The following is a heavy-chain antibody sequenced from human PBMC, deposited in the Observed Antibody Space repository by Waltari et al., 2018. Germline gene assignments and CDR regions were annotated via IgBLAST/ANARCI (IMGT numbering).Heavy chain of an antibody. CDR1: GYTFTNYW. V-gene: IGHV5-51*01. CDR3: ARLHEGYSYGYQDY. Sequence: EVQLVQSGAEVKKPGEFLKISCKGSGYTFTNYWIGWLRQMPGKGLEWMGIIYPFDSATRYNPSFQGQVTISADKSISAAYLQWSSLKASDTAMYYCARLHEGYSYGYQDYWGQGTLVTVSS. CDR2: IYPFDSAT. J-gene: IGHJ4*02. D-gene: IGHD5-18*01.